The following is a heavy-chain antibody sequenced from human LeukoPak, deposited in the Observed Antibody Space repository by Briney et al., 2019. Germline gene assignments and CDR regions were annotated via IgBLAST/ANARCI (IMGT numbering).Heavy chain of an antibody. D-gene: IGHD2-21*02. V-gene: IGHV3-7*01. CDR2: IKQDGSEK. CDR1: GFTFSSYW. Sequence: GGSLRLSCAASGFTFSSYWMSWVRQAPGKGLEWVANIKQDGSEKYYVDSVKGRFTISRDNAKNSLYLQINSLRAEDTAVYYCARCGGDCYSGFDYWGQGTLVTVSS. J-gene: IGHJ4*02. CDR3: ARCGGDCYSGFDY.